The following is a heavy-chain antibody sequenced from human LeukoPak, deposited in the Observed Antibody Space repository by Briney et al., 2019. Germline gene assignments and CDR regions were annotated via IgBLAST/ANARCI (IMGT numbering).Heavy chain of an antibody. CDR1: GGSISSYY. CDR3: ARERGAVAFDY. Sequence: KPSETLSLTCTVSGGSISSYYWSWIRQPPGKGLEWIGYIYYSGSTNYNPSLKSRVTISVVTSKNQFSLKLSSVTAADTAVYYCARERGAVAFDYWGQGTLVTVSS. CDR2: IYYSGST. J-gene: IGHJ4*02. D-gene: IGHD6-19*01. V-gene: IGHV4-59*01.